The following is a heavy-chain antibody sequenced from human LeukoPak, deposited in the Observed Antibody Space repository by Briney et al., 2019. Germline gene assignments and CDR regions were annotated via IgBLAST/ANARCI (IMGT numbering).Heavy chain of an antibody. D-gene: IGHD5/OR15-5a*01. V-gene: IGHV3-11*01. J-gene: IGHJ6*02. CDR3: ARDSTYPYYGMDV. CDR1: GFTFSDYY. CDR2: ISRSGSTI. Sequence: PGGSLRLSCAASGFTFSDYYMSWIRQAPGKGLEWVSYISRSGSTIYYADSVKGRFTISRDNAKNSLYLQMNSLRAEDTAVYYCARDSTYPYYGMDVWGQGTTVTVSS.